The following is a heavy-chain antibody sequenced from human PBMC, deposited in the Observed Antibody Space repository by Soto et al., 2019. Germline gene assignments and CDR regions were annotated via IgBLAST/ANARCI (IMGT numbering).Heavy chain of an antibody. Sequence: SVKVSCKASGGTFSSYAISWVRQAPGQGLEWMGGIIPIFGTANYAQKFQGRVTITADESTSTAYMELSSLRSEDTAVYYCARGWTRRKDYYYYYGMDVWGQGTTVTVSS. D-gene: IGHD2-15*01. V-gene: IGHV1-69*13. CDR3: ARGWTRRKDYYYYYGMDV. CDR2: IIPIFGTA. J-gene: IGHJ6*02. CDR1: GGTFSSYA.